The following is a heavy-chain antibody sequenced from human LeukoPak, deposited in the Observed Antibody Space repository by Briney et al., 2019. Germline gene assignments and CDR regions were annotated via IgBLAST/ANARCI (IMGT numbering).Heavy chain of an antibody. D-gene: IGHD4-17*01. CDR2: INPNSGGT. Sequence: ASVKVSCKASGYTFTGYYTHWARQAPGQGLEWMGGINPNSGGTNYAQKFQGRVTMTRDTSISTAYMELSRLRSDDTAVYYCARRHDYGDYSFGYWGQGTLVTVSS. V-gene: IGHV1-2*02. CDR1: GYTFTGYY. J-gene: IGHJ4*02. CDR3: ARRHDYGDYSFGY.